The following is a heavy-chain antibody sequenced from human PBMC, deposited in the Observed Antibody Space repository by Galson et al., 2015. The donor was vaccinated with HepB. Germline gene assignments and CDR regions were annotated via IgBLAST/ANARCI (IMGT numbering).Heavy chain of an antibody. CDR2: IFSRNGNT. CDR1: GYIFNHYG. D-gene: IGHD6-19*01. CDR3: ARARYSSSPPDV. V-gene: IGHV1-18*01. Sequence: SVKVSCKAPGYIFNHYGISWVRQAPGQGLEWMGWIFSRNGNTDYGQRFQGRVTMTTDTLTNTAYMELRSLRSDDTAMYYCARARYSSSPPDVWGQGSLVTVSS. J-gene: IGHJ4*02.